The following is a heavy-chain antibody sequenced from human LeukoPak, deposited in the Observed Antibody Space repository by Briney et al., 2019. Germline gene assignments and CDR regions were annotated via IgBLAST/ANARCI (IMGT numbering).Heavy chain of an antibody. Sequence: GGSLRLSCVASGITLATSLMDWVRQAPGKGPEWVSFSTNSVADISYADSVRGRFTISKDNAKTSLYLQMNDLRDEDTAVYYCARGRDHAFDIWGQGTMVTVSS. CDR3: ARGRDHAFDI. V-gene: IGHV3-48*02. J-gene: IGHJ3*02. CDR1: GITLATSL. CDR2: STNSVADI.